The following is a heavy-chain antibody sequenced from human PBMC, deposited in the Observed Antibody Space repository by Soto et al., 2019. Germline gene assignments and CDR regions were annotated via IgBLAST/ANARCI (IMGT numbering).Heavy chain of an antibody. V-gene: IGHV4-4*02. CDR3: ARRQRFDFWSSYSYSNHGLDV. J-gene: IGHJ6*02. CDR2: VFHSGNS. Sequence: VQLQESGPGLVKPSGPLSLTCAVSGGSVSSDNSWTWVRQPPGKSLEWIGEVFHSGNSNSNPSLKSRVTMSVDKSKNQFSLRLNSVTAADTAVYYCARRQRFDFWSSYSYSNHGLDVWGQVTKVAVSS. CDR1: GGSVSSDNS. D-gene: IGHD3-3*01.